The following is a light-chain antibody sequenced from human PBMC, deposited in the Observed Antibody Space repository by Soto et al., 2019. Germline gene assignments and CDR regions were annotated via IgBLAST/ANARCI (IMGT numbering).Light chain of an antibody. Sequence: QSALTQPASVSGSPGQSITISCSGTSANIGSYNYVSWYQQHPGKAPKMMIYDVSDRPSGVSSRFSGSKSGNTASLTISGLQPEDEADYYCASYTTSKSYVFGTGTQLTVL. CDR2: DVS. CDR3: ASYTTSKSYV. CDR1: SANIGSYNY. J-gene: IGLJ1*01. V-gene: IGLV2-14*03.